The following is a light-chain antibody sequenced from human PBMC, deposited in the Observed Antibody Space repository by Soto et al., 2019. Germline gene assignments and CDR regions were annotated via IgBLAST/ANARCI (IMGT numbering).Light chain of an antibody. CDR1: QSVSSN. CDR3: QQYNKWPPYT. J-gene: IGKJ2*01. V-gene: IGKV3-15*01. CDR2: GAS. Sequence: EIVMTQSPATLSVSPGERATLSCRASQSVSSNLAWYQQKPGQAPRLLIYGASTRATSIPARFSGSGSGTEFILTISSLQSEDFVVYYCQQYNKWPPYTFGQGTKLEIK.